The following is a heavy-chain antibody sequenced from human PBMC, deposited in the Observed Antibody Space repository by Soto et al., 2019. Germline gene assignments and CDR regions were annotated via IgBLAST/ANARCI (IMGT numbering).Heavy chain of an antibody. D-gene: IGHD3-22*01. CDR3: AKGPYDCGNYYHDY. J-gene: IGHJ4*02. V-gene: IGHV3-23*01. CDR1: GFTFSSYA. CDR2: ISGSGGNT. Sequence: EVQLLESGGGLVQPGGSLRLSCAASGFTFSSYAMNWFRQAPGKGLEWVSGISGSGGNTYYAVSVKGRFSITRDNSKNTRCCQRNSLRAEDTAIYYCAKGPYDCGNYYHDYWGQGALVTVS.